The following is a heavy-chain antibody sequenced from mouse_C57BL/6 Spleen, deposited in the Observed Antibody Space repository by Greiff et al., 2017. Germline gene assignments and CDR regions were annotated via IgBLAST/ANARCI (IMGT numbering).Heavy chain of an antibody. Sequence: EVKVEESGGGLVQPGGSMKLSCAASGFTFSDAWMDWVRQSPEKGLEWVAEIRNKANNHATYYAESVKGRFTISRDDSKSSVYLQSNSSRAEDAGIYYCTRPYYYGSSFDYWGQGTTLTVSS. CDR2: IRNKANNHAT. V-gene: IGHV6-6*01. D-gene: IGHD1-1*01. CDR3: TRPYYYGSSFDY. CDR1: GFTFSDAW. J-gene: IGHJ2*01.